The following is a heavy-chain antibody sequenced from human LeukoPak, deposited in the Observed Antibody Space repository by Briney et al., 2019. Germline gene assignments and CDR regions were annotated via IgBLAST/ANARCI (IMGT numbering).Heavy chain of an antibody. Sequence: GGSLRLSCAASGFTFSSYGMHWVRQAPGKGLEWVAVISYDGSNKYYADSVKGRFTISRDNSKNTLYLQMSSLRAEDTAVYYCAKNYYDSSGSFFDYWGQGTLVTVSS. J-gene: IGHJ4*02. V-gene: IGHV3-30*18. CDR1: GFTFSSYG. CDR2: ISYDGSNK. D-gene: IGHD3-22*01. CDR3: AKNYYDSSGSFFDY.